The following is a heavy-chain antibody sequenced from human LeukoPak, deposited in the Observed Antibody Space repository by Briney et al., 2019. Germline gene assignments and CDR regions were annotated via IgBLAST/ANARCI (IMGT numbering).Heavy chain of an antibody. D-gene: IGHD3-3*01. J-gene: IGHJ4*02. CDR1: GGSISSGGYS. Sequence: SETLSLTCAVSGGSISSGGYSWSWIRQPPGKGPEWIGYIYHSGSTYYNPSLKSRVTISVDTSKNQFSLKLSSVTAADTAVYYCARSTDFWSDPGYYYFDYWGQGTLVTVSS. CDR2: IYHSGST. V-gene: IGHV4-30-2*02. CDR3: ARSTDFWSDPGYYYFDY.